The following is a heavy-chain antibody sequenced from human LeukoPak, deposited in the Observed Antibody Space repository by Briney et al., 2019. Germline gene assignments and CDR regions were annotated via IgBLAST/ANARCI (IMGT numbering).Heavy chain of an antibody. CDR2: ISAYNGHT. V-gene: IGHV1-18*01. CDR3: ARDEPIVLVPAFDY. CDR1: GYTFISNG. D-gene: IGHD2-2*01. J-gene: IGHJ4*02. Sequence: GAAVTVSCKASGYTFISNGISWVRQAPGQGREWMGWISAYNGHTNYTQKLQGTVTMTIDTSTSTAYMELRSLRSDDTAVYYCARDEPIVLVPAFDYWGQGTLVTVSS.